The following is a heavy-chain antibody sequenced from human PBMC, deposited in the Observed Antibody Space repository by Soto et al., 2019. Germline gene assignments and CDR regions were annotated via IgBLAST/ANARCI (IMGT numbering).Heavy chain of an antibody. V-gene: IGHV3-30*18. CDR1: GFTFSSYC. CDR3: AKYKYYYGSATYYRSRPKYYFDY. J-gene: IGHJ4*02. D-gene: IGHD3-10*01. Sequence: GGSLRLSCAASGFTFSSYCIHWVRQAPGKGLEWVAVISYDGSNKYYADSVKGRFTISRDNSKNTLYLQMNSLRAEDTAVYYSAKYKYYYGSATYYRSRPKYYFDYWGQGTLVTVCS. CDR2: ISYDGSNK.